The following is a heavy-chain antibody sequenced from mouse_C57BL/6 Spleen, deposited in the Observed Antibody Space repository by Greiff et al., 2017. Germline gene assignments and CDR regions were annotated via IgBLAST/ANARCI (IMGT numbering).Heavy chain of an antibody. CDR2: INPGSGGT. D-gene: IGHD2-4*01. Sequence: QVQLKESGAELVRPGTSVKVSCKASGYAFTNYLIEWVKQRPGQGLEWIGVINPGSGGTNYNEKFKGKATLTADKSSSTAYMQLSSLTSEDSAVYFCARGLKDYEGYAMDYWGQGTSVTVSS. J-gene: IGHJ4*01. V-gene: IGHV1-54*01. CDR3: ARGLKDYEGYAMDY. CDR1: GYAFTNYL.